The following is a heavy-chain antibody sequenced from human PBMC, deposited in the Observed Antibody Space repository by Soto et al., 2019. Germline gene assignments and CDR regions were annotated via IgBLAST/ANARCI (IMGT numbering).Heavy chain of an antibody. CDR3: AREAGYCSRTSCYRRAFDT. CDR2: INTDGGSS. J-gene: IGHJ3*02. D-gene: IGHD2-2*01. Sequence: EVQLVESGGDLVQPGGSVRLSCAASGFTFSGHWMHWVRQVPGKGLEWVSRINTDGGSSAYADSVKGRFTISRDNAKNTLYLQMNSLRAEDTAVYYCAREAGYCSRTSCYRRAFDTWGQGTTVTVSS. V-gene: IGHV3-74*03. CDR1: GFTFSGHW.